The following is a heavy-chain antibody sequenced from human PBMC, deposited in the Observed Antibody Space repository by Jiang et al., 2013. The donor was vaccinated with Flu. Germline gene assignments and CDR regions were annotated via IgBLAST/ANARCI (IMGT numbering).Heavy chain of an antibody. Sequence: GAEVKKPGSSVKVSCKASGGTFSSYAISWVRQAPGQGLEWMGGIIPIFGTANYAQKFQGRVTITADESTSTAYMELSSLRSEDTAVYYCAREGNVSSSWYIGAFDIWGQGTMVTVSS. D-gene: IGHD6-13*01. V-gene: IGHV1-69*01. J-gene: IGHJ3*02. CDR2: IIPIFGTA. CDR3: AREGNVSSSWYIGAFDI. CDR1: GGTFSSYA.